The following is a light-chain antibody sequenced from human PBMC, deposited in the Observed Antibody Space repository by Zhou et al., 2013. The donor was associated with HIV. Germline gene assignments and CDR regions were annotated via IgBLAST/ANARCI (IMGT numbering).Light chain of an antibody. CDR3: QQHNNWPRT. V-gene: IGKV3-11*01. CDR2: DAS. CDR1: QSANSY. J-gene: IGKJ1*01. Sequence: EIVLTQSPATLSLSPGERATLSCRASQSANSYLAWYQQKPGQAPRLLIHDASNRATAIPARFSGSGSGTDYTLTISSLEPEDFAVYYCQQHNNWPRTFGQGTKVEIK.